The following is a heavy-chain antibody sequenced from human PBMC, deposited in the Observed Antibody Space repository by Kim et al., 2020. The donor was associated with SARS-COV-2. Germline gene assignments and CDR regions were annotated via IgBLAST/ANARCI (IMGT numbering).Heavy chain of an antibody. Sequence: SETLSLTCTVSGGSISSGGYYWSWIRQHPGKGLEWIGYIYYSGSTYYNPSLKSRVTISVDTSKNQFSLKLSSVTAAAPAVYYCARDHQLGGYYYGMDVWGQGTTVTVSS. D-gene: IGHD7-27*01. CDR1: GGSISSGGYY. J-gene: IGHJ6*02. V-gene: IGHV4-31*03. CDR3: ARDHQLGGYYYGMDV. CDR2: IYYSGST.